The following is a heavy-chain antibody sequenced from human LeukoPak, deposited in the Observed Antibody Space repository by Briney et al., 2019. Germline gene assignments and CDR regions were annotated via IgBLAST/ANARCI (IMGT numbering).Heavy chain of an antibody. CDR1: GFTFSSYG. J-gene: IGHJ4*02. CDR2: ISYDGSNK. Sequence: GSLRLSCAASGFTFSSYGMHWVRQAPGKGLEWVAVISYDGSNKYYADSVKGRFTISRDNSKNTLYLQMNSLRAEDTAVYYCASSLNHSYCGGDCYLIWGQGTLVTVSS. CDR3: ASSLNHSYCGGDCYLI. V-gene: IGHV3-30*03. D-gene: IGHD2-21*02.